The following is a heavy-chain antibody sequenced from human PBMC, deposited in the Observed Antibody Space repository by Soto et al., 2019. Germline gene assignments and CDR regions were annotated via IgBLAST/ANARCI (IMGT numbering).Heavy chain of an antibody. J-gene: IGHJ5*02. CDR1: GGSFSGYY. CDR2: INHSGST. CDR3: ARSKRHLIDQLANWFDP. D-gene: IGHD2-2*01. V-gene: IGHV4-34*01. Sequence: SETLSLTCAVYGGSFSGYYWSWIRQPPGKGLEWIGEINHSGSTNYNPSLKSRVTISVDTSKNQFSLKLSSVTAADTAVYYCARSKRHLIDQLANWFDPWGQGTLVT.